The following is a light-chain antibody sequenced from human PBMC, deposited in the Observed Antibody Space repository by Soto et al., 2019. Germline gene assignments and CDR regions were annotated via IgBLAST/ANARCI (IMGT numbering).Light chain of an antibody. Sequence: QSLLTQPASVSGSPGQSITISCTGTSSDVGGSNHVSWYQHHPGKAPKLIIYEVSYRPSGVSNRFSGSKSGYTASLTISGLQAEDEADYYCNSQTSSGIRVFGTGTKVTVL. V-gene: IGLV2-14*01. CDR1: SSDVGGSNH. J-gene: IGLJ1*01. CDR3: NSQTSSGIRV. CDR2: EVS.